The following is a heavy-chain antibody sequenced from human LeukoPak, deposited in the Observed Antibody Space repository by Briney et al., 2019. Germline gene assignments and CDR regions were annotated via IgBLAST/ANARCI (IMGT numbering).Heavy chain of an antibody. D-gene: IGHD3-10*01. CDR2: ISASGYST. V-gene: IGHV3-23*01. CDR1: GFTFSSYA. Sequence: GGSLRLSCAASGFTFSSYAMSWVRQAPGKGLEWVSTISASGYSTYYADSVKGRFTISRDNSENTLYLQLNSLRAEDTAVYYCANHYFGSVDYWGQRTLVAVSS. CDR3: ANHYFGSVDY. J-gene: IGHJ4*02.